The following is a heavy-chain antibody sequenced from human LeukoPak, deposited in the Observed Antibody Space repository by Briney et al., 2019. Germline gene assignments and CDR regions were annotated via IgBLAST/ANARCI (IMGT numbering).Heavy chain of an antibody. Sequence: ASVKVSCKASGYTFTSYDINWVRQATGQGLEWMGWMNPNSGNTGYAQKFQGRVTMTRNTSISTAYMELSSLRSEDTAVYYCARGAIGVRGVIRPYNWFDPWGQGTLVTVSS. CDR2: MNPNSGNT. J-gene: IGHJ5*02. CDR3: ARGAIGVRGVIRPYNWFDP. D-gene: IGHD3-10*01. CDR1: GYTFTSYD. V-gene: IGHV1-8*01.